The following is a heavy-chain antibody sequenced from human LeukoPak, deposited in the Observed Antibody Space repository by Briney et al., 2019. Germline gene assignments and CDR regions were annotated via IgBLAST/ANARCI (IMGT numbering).Heavy chain of an antibody. Sequence: SETLSLTCAVYGGSFRGYYWSWIRQPPGKGLEWIGEINHSGSTNYNPSLKSRVTISVDTSKNQFSLKLSSVTAADTAVYYCARGRTNSSGEINLDYWGQGTLVTVSS. CDR1: GGSFRGYY. V-gene: IGHV4-34*01. CDR2: INHSGST. J-gene: IGHJ4*02. D-gene: IGHD6-19*01. CDR3: ARGRTNSSGEINLDY.